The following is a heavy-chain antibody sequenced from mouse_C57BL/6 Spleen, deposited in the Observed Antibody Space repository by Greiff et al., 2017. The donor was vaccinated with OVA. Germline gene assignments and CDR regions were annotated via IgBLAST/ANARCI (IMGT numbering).Heavy chain of an antibody. CDR2: IYPGSGST. J-gene: IGHJ4*01. D-gene: IGHD2-4*01. CDR3: ARPYDYDAHYYAMDY. V-gene: IGHV1-55*01. CDR1: GYTFTSYW. Sequence: VQLQQPGAELVKPGASVKMSCKASGYTFTSYWITWVKQRPGQGLEWIGDIYPGSGSTNYNEKFKSKATLTVDTSSSTAYMQLSSLTSEDSAVYYCARPYDYDAHYYAMDYWGQGTSVTVSS.